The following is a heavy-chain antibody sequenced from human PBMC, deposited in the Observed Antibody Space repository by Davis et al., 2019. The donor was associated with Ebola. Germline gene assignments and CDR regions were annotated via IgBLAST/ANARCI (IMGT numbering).Heavy chain of an antibody. CDR3: AAIYGRRAFDI. V-gene: IGHV4-4*07. J-gene: IGHJ3*02. D-gene: IGHD4-17*01. CDR2: IYTSGRT. Sequence: PSETLSLTCTVSGGSISSHYWSWIRQPAGKGLEWIGRIYTSGRTNYNPSLKSRVTMSVDTSKNQFSLKLSSVTAADTAVYYCAAIYGRRAFDIWGQGTMVTVSS. CDR1: GGSISSHY.